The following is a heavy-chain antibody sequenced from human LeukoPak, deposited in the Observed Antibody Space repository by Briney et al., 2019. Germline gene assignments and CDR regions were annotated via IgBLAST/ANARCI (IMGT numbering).Heavy chain of an antibody. J-gene: IGHJ4*02. CDR3: ARGSYYAPYYFDY. D-gene: IGHD1-26*01. CDR2: ISSGSNTI. Sequence: PGGSLRLSCAASGFTFSTYRMNWVRQAPGKGLEWLSYISSGSNTIFYADSVKGRFTISRDNAKNSLFLQVNSLRDEDTAVYYCARGSYYAPYYFDYWGQGTLVTGSS. CDR1: GFTFSTYR. V-gene: IGHV3-48*02.